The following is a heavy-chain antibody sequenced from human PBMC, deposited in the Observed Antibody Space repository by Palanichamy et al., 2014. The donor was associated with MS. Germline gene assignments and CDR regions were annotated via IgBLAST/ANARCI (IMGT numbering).Heavy chain of an antibody. CDR2: ISAYNGNT. V-gene: IGHV1-18*04. D-gene: IGHD6-6*01. CDR3: ARDSLAARPGWFDP. Sequence: KVSCKASGYTFTTYAITWVRQAPGQGLEWMGWISAYNGNTNYAQKFQGRVTMTTDTSTSTAYMEMRSLRFEDTAVYYCARDSLAARPGWFDPWGQGTLVTVSS. CDR1: GYTFTTYA. J-gene: IGHJ5*02.